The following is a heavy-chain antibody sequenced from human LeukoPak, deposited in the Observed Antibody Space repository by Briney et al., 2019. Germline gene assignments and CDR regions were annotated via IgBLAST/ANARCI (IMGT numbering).Heavy chain of an antibody. CDR1: GFTFSSYA. CDR3: ARDPNDRRGVITGGDY. J-gene: IGHJ4*02. CDR2: ISYDGSNK. D-gene: IGHD3-10*01. V-gene: IGHV3-30*09. Sequence: GGSPRLPCAASGFTFSSYAMHWVRQAPGKGLEWVAVISYDGSNKYYADSVKGRFAISRDNSKNTLYLQMNSLRAEDTAVYYCARDPNDRRGVITGGDYWGQGTLVTVSS.